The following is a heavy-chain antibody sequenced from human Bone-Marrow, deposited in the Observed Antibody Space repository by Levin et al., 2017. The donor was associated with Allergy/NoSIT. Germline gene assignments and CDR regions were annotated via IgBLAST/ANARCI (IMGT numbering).Heavy chain of an antibody. Sequence: SETLSLTCAVNGESFSGYFWTWIRQSPGKGQEWIGQINFNGITTYNPSLKSRVIISVDPTKKQFSLKLTYLTAADTAVYFCARGGEVPSQYYFDYWGQGTLVTVSS. V-gene: IGHV4-34*01. J-gene: IGHJ4*02. CDR1: GESFSGYF. CDR3: ARGGEVPSQYYFDY. CDR2: INFNGIT. D-gene: IGHD1-1*01.